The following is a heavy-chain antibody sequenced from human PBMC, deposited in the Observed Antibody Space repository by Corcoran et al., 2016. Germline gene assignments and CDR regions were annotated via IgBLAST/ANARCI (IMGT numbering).Heavy chain of an antibody. D-gene: IGHD6-19*01. CDR1: GGSISSYY. CDR2: IYYSGST. CDR3: ASMFRSGWLLDLGD. J-gene: IGHJ4*02. Sequence: QVQLQESGPGLVKPSETLSLTCTVSGGSISSYYWSWIRQPPGKGLEWIGYIYYSGSTNYNPSLKSRVTISVDTSKNQFSLKLSSVTAADTAVDYCASMFRSGWLLDLGDWGQGTLVTVSS. V-gene: IGHV4-59*01.